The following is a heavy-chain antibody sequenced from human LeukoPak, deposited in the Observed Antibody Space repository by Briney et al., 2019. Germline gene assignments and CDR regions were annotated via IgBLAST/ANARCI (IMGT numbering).Heavy chain of an antibody. CDR2: INSDGSEG. Sequence: GGSLRLSYAVSGFTFSGFWMSWSRQAPGKGLEWVASINSDGSEGYYADVVKGRFTISRDNAKNSLYLQINSLRAEDTAVYYCARSSYSSSSSVWGQGTMVTVSS. CDR1: GFTFSGFW. CDR3: ARSSYSSSSSV. J-gene: IGHJ3*01. D-gene: IGHD6-6*01. V-gene: IGHV3-7*03.